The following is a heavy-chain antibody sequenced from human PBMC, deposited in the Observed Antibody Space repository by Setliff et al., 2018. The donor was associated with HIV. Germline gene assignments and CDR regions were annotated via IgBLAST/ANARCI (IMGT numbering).Heavy chain of an antibody. Sequence: GGSLRLSCAASGFTFTDYTMNWVRQAPGKGLEWVSSITSGSTYVNYADSVRGRFTISRDNAKNSLYLQMSSLRAEDTAVYYCAREVTSFEAFDLWGQGTMVTVS. CDR1: GFTFTDYT. CDR3: AREVTSFEAFDL. D-gene: IGHD2-21*02. V-gene: IGHV3-21*04. J-gene: IGHJ3*01. CDR2: ITSGSTYV.